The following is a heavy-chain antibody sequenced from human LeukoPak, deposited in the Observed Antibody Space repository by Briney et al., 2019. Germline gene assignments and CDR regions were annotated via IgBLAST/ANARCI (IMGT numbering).Heavy chain of an antibody. CDR3: ARDTFHPGIAAAGGPSRFDY. CDR1: GGSISSSSYY. V-gene: IGHV4-39*02. Sequence: SETLSLTCTVSGGSISSSSYYWGWIRQPPGKGLEWIGSIYYSGSTYYNPSLNSRVTISVDTSKNQFSLKLSSVTAADTAVYYCARDTFHPGIAAAGGPSRFDYWGQGTLVTVSS. CDR2: IYYSGST. J-gene: IGHJ4*02. D-gene: IGHD6-13*01.